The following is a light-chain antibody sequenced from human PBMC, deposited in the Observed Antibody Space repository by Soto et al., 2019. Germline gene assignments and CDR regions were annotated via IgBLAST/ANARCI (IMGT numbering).Light chain of an antibody. J-gene: IGLJ2*01. Sequence: QSALTQPPSASGSPGQSVTISCTGTSSDVGGYNYVSWYQQHPGKAPKLMIYEVSKRPSGVPDRFSGSKSGNTASLTVSGLQAEDEADYYCSSYAGSNNVVFGGGTNVTVL. CDR3: SSYAGSNNVV. CDR1: SSDVGGYNY. V-gene: IGLV2-8*01. CDR2: EVS.